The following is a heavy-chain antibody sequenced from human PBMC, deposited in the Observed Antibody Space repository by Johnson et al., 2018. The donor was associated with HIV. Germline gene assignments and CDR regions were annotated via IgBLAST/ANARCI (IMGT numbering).Heavy chain of an antibody. CDR3: ARDFVAFGECTAFDM. Sequence: EQLVESGGGLVQPGGSLRLSCAASGFTFSSYWMSWVRQAPGKGLEWVANIKQDGSEKYYVDSVKGRFTISRDNAKNSLYLQMNSLRAEDTALYYCARDFVAFGECTAFDMWGQGTMVTVSS. CDR2: IKQDGSEK. D-gene: IGHD3-10*01. CDR1: GFTFSSYW. V-gene: IGHV3-7*03. J-gene: IGHJ3*02.